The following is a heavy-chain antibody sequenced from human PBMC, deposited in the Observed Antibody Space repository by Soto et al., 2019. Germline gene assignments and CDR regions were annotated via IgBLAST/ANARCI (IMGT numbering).Heavy chain of an antibody. CDR2: INPNSGGT. V-gene: IGHV1-2*04. D-gene: IGHD6-6*01. Sequence: ASVKVSCKASGYTFTGYYMHWVRQAPGQGLEWMGWINPNSGGTNYAQKFQGWVTMTRDTSISTAYMELSRLRSDDTAVYYCATAYSSSSNISYYYYYGMDVWGQ. CDR1: GYTFTGYY. CDR3: ATAYSSSSNISYYYYYGMDV. J-gene: IGHJ6*02.